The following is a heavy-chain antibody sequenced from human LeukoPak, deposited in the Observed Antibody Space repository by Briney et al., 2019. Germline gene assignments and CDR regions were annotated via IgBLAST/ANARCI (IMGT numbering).Heavy chain of an antibody. CDR1: GIDFRASG. J-gene: IGHJ4*02. CDR2: IQTDGSDK. Sequence: SGGSLRLSCAASGIDFRASGMHWVRQAPGMGLEWVTFIQTDGSDKYYAASVAGRFTISRDNSKNTVYLHMNSLRPDDTALYYCAREGGTVVVGRFDYWGQGTLDTVSS. CDR3: AREGGTVVVGRFDY. V-gene: IGHV3-30*02. D-gene: IGHD2-2*01.